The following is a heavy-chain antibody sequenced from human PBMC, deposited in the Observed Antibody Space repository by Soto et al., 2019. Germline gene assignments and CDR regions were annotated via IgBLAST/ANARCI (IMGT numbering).Heavy chain of an antibody. CDR2: ISFYGRNE. V-gene: IGHV3-30*03. CDR1: GFSLSNDG. CDR3: VRGASAYFEH. J-gene: IGHJ4*01. Sequence: GSLRLCCVPSGFSLSNDGFHWIGTAPGTGLGWVTTISFYGRNEHYADSVTRRYTVSRDKSKNTGHRQMDSLSDEDTCVYYYVRGASAYFEHRGQGTPVTVSS.